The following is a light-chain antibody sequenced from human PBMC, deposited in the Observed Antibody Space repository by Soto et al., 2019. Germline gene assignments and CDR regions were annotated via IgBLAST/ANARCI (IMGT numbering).Light chain of an antibody. CDR1: QRINNW. CDR2: KAS. Sequence: DIQMTQSPSTLSASLGDRVTITCRASQRINNWLAWYQQKPGKAPKLLIYKASSLESGVPSRFSGSGSGTEFTLTISSLQPDDFATYYCLQYNSYSRTFGQGTKEEIK. CDR3: LQYNSYSRT. J-gene: IGKJ1*01. V-gene: IGKV1-5*03.